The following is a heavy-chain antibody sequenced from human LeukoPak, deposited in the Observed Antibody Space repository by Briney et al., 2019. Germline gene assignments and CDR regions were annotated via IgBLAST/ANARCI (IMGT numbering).Heavy chain of an antibody. V-gene: IGHV1-18*04. CDR1: GYTFSNYG. D-gene: IGHD3/OR15-3a*01. CDR2: INTDNGNT. CDR3: ARDRVGHSAIGLGRSVSK. Sequence: ASVKVSCKASGYTFSNYGISWVRQAPGQGPECMGWINTDNGNTNYAQKFQGRVTMTTDTSTSTAYMELRSLRSDDTAMYYCARDRVGHSAIGLGRSVSKWGQGTLVTVSS. J-gene: IGHJ4*02.